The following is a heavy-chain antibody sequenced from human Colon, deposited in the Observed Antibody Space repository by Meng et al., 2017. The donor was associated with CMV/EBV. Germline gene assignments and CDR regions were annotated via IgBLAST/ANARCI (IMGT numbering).Heavy chain of an antibody. J-gene: IGHJ4*02. CDR2: LIPLLGMA. V-gene: IGHV1-69*02. D-gene: IGHD4-23*01. CDR1: GGTVDVHT. Sequence: SGGTVDVHTLDWVRQAPGQGLEWLGGLIPLLGMATYSQKFQGRVTITADKTTSTAYMELSSLRSEDRAIYYCARLAECSAGNCYFDYWGQGTLVTVSS. CDR3: ARLAECSAGNCYFDY.